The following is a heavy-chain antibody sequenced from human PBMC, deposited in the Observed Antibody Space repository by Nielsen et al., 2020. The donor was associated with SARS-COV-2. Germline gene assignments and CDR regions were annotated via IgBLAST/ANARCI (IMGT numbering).Heavy chain of an antibody. J-gene: IGHJ4*02. CDR3: AKDGAYYYGSGSYLTKRFDY. CDR2: ISGSGGST. CDR1: GFSFSDYY. V-gene: IGHV3-23*01. Sequence: GGSLRLSCAASGFSFSDYYMSWIRQAPGKGLEWVSAISGSGGSTYYADSVKGRFTISRDNSKNTLYLQMNSLRAEDTAVYYCAKDGAYYYGSGSYLTKRFDYWGQGTLVTVSS. D-gene: IGHD3-10*01.